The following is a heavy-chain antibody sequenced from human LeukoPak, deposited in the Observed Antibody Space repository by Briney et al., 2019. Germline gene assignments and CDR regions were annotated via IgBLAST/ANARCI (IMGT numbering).Heavy chain of an antibody. CDR1: RFTFSSYW. Sequence: GGSLRLSCAASRFTFSSYWMSWVRQAPGKGLEWVANIKQDGSEKYYVDSVKGRFTISRDNAKNSLYLQMNSLRAEDTAVYYCAAIGPSTTWGQGTLVTVSS. V-gene: IGHV3-7*01. D-gene: IGHD2/OR15-2a*01. CDR3: AAIGPSTT. J-gene: IGHJ4*02. CDR2: IKQDGSEK.